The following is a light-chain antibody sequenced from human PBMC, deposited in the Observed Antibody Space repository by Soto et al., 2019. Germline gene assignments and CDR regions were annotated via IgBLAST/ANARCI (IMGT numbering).Light chain of an antibody. CDR1: QAIITS. Sequence: DIQLTQSPSALSASIGDRVTITCRASQAIITSLAWYQQKPGKAPKLLIYDASVLQTGVPARFSGYASGTDFSLTITSVQPDDVAVYYCQQYYSTPTWTFGQGTKVEIK. V-gene: IGKV1-5*01. CDR2: DAS. CDR3: QQYYSTPTWT. J-gene: IGKJ1*01.